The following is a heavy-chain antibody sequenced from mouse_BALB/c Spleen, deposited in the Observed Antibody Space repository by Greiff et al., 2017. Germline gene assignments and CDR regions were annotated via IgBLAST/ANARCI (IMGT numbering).Heavy chain of an antibody. CDR3: ARRTYGNYAYFDY. CDR2: INPSTGYT. CDR1: GYTFTSYW. J-gene: IGHJ2*01. D-gene: IGHD2-10*02. Sequence: QVQLQQSGAELAKPGASVKMSCKASGYTFTSYWMHWVKQRPGQGLEWIGYINPSTGYTEYNQKFKDKATLTADKSSSTAYMQLSSLTSEDSAVYYCARRTYGNYAYFDYWGQGTTLTVSS. V-gene: IGHV1-7*01.